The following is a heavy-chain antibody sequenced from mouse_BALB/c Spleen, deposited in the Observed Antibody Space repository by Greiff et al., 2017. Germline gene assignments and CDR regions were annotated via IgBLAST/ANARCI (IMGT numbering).Heavy chain of an antibody. CDR2: INPSSGYT. D-gene: IGHD1-1*01. Sequence: QVQLQQSAAELARPGASVKMSCKASGYTFTSYTMHWVKQRPGQGLEWIGYINPSSGYTEYNQKFKDKTTLTADKSSSTAYMQLSSLTSEDSAVYYCARGEYYGSSYAWFAYWGQGTLVTVSA. CDR3: ARGEYYGSSYAWFAY. J-gene: IGHJ3*01. CDR1: GYTFTSYT. V-gene: IGHV1-4*02.